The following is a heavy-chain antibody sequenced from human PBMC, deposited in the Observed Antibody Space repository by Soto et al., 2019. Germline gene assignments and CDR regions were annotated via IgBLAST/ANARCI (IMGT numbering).Heavy chain of an antibody. CDR3: ARELRYYYYMDV. D-gene: IGHD3-16*01. V-gene: IGHV1-69*08. Sequence: QVQLVQSGAEVKKPGSSVKVSCKASGGTFSSYTISWVRQAPGQGLEWMGRIIHILGIANYAQKFQGRVTITADKSTSTAYMELSSLRSEDTAVYYCARELRYYYYMDVWGKGTTVTVSS. CDR1: GGTFSSYT. CDR2: IIHILGIA. J-gene: IGHJ6*03.